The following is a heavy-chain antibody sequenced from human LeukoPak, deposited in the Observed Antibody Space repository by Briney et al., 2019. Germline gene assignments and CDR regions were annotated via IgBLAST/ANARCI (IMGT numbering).Heavy chain of an antibody. CDR2: ISSSSSYI. CDR3: ARVSGRNIVVVVAAMGCDY. V-gene: IGHV3-21*01. CDR1: GFTFSSYA. Sequence: PGGSLRLSCAASGFTFSSYAMSWVRQAPGKGLEWVSSISSSSSYIYYADSVKGRFTISRDNAKNSLYLQMNSLRAEDTAVYYCARVSGRNIVVVVAAMGCDYWGQGTLVTVSP. D-gene: IGHD2-15*01. J-gene: IGHJ4*02.